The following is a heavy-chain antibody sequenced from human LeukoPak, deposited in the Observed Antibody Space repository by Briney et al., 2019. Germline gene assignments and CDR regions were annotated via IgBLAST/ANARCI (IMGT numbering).Heavy chain of an antibody. D-gene: IGHD1-26*01. V-gene: IGHV3-30*04. CDR2: ISYDGSNK. Sequence: GGSLRLSCAASGFTFSSYAMHWVRQAPGKWLEWVAVISYDGSNKYYADSVKGRFSISRDNAKNSLYLQMNSLRAEDTAVYYCARDLLGWELHYFDYWGQGTLVTVSS. CDR1: GFTFSSYA. CDR3: ARDLLGWELHYFDY. J-gene: IGHJ4*02.